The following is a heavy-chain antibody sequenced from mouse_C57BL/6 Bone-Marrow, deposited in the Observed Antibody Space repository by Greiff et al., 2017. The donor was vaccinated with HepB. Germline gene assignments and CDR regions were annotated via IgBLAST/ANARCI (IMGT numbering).Heavy chain of an antibody. V-gene: IGHV5-6*01. CDR1: GFTFSSYG. J-gene: IGHJ4*01. Sequence: EVQLVESGGDLVKPGGSLKLSCAASGFTFSSYGMSWVRQTPDKRLEWVATISSGGSYTYYPDSVKGRFTISRDNAKNTLYLQMSSLKSEDTAMYYCARETTVVAVYYAMDYWGQGTSVTVSS. CDR3: ARETTVVAVYYAMDY. CDR2: ISSGGSYT. D-gene: IGHD1-1*01.